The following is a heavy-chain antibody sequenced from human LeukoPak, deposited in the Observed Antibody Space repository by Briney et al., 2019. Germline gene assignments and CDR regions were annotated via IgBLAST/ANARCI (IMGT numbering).Heavy chain of an antibody. Sequence: SVKVSCKASGGTFSSYAISWVRQAPGQGLEWMGRIIPILGIANYAQKFQGRVTITADKSTSTAYMELSSLRSEDTAVYYCATSYGSGSPGPFDYWGQGTLVTVSS. CDR1: GGTFSSYA. V-gene: IGHV1-69*04. J-gene: IGHJ4*02. CDR3: ATSYGSGSPGPFDY. CDR2: IIPILGIA. D-gene: IGHD3-10*01.